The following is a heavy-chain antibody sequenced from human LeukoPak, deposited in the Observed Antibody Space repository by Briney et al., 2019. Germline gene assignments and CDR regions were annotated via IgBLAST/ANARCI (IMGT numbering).Heavy chain of an antibody. CDR3: TRVGYIDEGIDY. CDR1: GFTFSSYG. V-gene: IGHV3-33*01. J-gene: IGHJ4*02. CDR2: IWYDGGNK. D-gene: IGHD5-24*01. Sequence: PGGSLRLSCAASGFTFSSYGMRWVRQAPGKGLEWVAVIWYDGGNKYYADSVKGRFTISRDNSKNTLYLQMNSLRAEDTAIYYCTRVGYIDEGIDYWGQGTLVTVSS.